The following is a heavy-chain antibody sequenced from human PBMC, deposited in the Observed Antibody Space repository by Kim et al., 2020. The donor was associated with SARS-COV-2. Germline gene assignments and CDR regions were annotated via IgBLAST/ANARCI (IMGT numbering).Heavy chain of an antibody. CDR3: ASGRDNDGSRVFDY. Sequence: VQGSCTTSRDNAKNSLYLQMNSLGAEDTAVYYCASGRDNDGSRVFDYWGQGTLVTVSS. D-gene: IGHD3-10*01. V-gene: IGHV3-21*01. J-gene: IGHJ4*02.